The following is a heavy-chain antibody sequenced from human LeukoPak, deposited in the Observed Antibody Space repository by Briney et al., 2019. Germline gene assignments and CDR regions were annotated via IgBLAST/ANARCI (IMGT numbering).Heavy chain of an antibody. D-gene: IGHD3-3*01. CDR2: IYYSGST. J-gene: IGHJ4*02. CDR3: ARAYDFWSGTYFDY. V-gene: IGHV4-59*01. CDR1: RGSISSYY. Sequence: SETLCLTCTVSRGSISSYYWSWIRQPPGKGLEWSGYIYYSGSTNYNPSLNSRVTISVDTSKSQFSLKLCSVTAADTAVYYCARAYDFWSGTYFDYWGQGTPVTVSS.